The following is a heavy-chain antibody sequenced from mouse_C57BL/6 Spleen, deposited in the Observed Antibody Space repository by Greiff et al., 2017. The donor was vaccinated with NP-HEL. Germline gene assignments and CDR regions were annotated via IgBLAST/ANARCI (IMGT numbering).Heavy chain of an antibody. CDR1: GYTFTSYW. V-gene: IGHV1-55*01. CDR3: AYGGLYTMDY. D-gene: IGHD1-2*01. CDR2: IYPGSGST. J-gene: IGHJ4*01. Sequence: VQLQQSGAELVKPGASVKMSCKASGYTFTSYWITWVKQRPGQGLEWIGDIYPGSGSTNYNEKFKSKATLTVDTSSSTAYMQLSSRTSEDAAVYYCAYGGLYTMDYWGQGTSVTVSS.